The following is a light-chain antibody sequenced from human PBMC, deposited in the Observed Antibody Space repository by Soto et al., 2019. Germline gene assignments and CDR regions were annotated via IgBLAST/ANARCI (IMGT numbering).Light chain of an antibody. J-gene: IGKJ1*01. CDR3: QHYNSYSEA. V-gene: IGKV1-5*03. Sequence: DIQITQSPSTLSGSLGDRVIITCRASQTISSWLAWYQQKPGKAPKLLIYKASTLKSGVPSRFSGSGSGTEFTLTISSLQPDDFATYYCQHYNSYSEAFGQGSDVDIK. CDR2: KAS. CDR1: QTISSW.